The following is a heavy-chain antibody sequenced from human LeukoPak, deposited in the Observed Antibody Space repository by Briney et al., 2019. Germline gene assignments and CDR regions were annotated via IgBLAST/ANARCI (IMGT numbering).Heavy chain of an antibody. D-gene: IGHD3-10*01. CDR3: ARGPRYGSVARGYYYYMDV. CDR2: IHHSGST. J-gene: IGHJ6*03. Sequence: SETLSLTCAVSGGAISGYYWNWIRQPPGKGLEWIGHIHHSGSTNYNPSLKSRVTISVDTSKNQFSLKLSSVTAADTAVYYCARGPRYGSVARGYYYYMDVWGKGTTVTVSS. V-gene: IGHV4-59*01. CDR1: GGAISGYY.